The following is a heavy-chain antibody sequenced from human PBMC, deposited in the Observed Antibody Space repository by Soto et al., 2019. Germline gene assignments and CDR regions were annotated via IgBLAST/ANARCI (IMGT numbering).Heavy chain of an antibody. V-gene: IGHV3-7*01. CDR1: GFTFSSYW. J-gene: IGHJ4*02. CDR3: VRACNSPHCPYYFDC. D-gene: IGHD2-2*01. Sequence: EVQLVESGGGLVQPGGSLRLSCAASGFTFSSYWMSWVRQAPGKGLEWVANIKQDGSEKYHVDYVKGRFTISRDNAKNSLFLQMSTLRAEDTAVYYCVRACNSPHCPYYFDCWGQGTLVTVSS. CDR2: IKQDGSEK.